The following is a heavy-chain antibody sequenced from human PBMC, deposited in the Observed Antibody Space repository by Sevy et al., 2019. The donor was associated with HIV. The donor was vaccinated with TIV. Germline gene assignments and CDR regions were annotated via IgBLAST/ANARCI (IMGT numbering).Heavy chain of an antibody. CDR1: GFSFSDYS. V-gene: IGHV3-48*04. J-gene: IGHJ4*02. CDR3: GREGDSAINWTDGLPDS. D-gene: IGHD2-21*01. CDR2: ISSSSTI. Sequence: GGSLRLSCAASGFSFSDYSMNWVRQAPGKGLEWISYISSSSTIYFSDSVKGRLTISRDNAKNSLYLQMNSLRAEDKAIYYSGREGDSAINWTDGLPDSWGQGTLVTVSS.